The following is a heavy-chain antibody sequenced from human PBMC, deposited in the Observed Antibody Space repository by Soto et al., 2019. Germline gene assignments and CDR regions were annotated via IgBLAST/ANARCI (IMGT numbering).Heavy chain of an antibody. CDR3: RGGDLGNYYYYYMDV. Sequence: QLQLQESGPGLVKPSETLSLTCTVSGGSISSSSYYWGWIRQPPGKGLEWIGSLYYSGRTYYNPSLKSRVTTSVDTSKNQFSLKLSSVTAADTAVYYCRGGDLGNYYYYYMDVWGKGTTVTVSS. J-gene: IGHJ6*03. V-gene: IGHV4-39*01. D-gene: IGHD3-16*01. CDR1: GGSISSSSYY. CDR2: LYYSGRT.